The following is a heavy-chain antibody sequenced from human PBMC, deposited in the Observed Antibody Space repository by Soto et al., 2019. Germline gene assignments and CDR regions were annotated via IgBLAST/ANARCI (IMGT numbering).Heavy chain of an antibody. D-gene: IGHD5-12*01. Sequence: QVQLRESGPGLVKPSQTLSLTCSVSGASVAGGSYYWSWVRQPPGQGLEWIGYIPSRGRPFYNPSLTSRGTSSADTSKNQLSLQVTSVTAADTAVYYCARDTYSGYDFGLWGQGTLVTVSS. CDR3: ARDTYSGYDFGL. V-gene: IGHV4-30-4*01. CDR1: GASVAGGSYY. J-gene: IGHJ5*02. CDR2: IPSRGRP.